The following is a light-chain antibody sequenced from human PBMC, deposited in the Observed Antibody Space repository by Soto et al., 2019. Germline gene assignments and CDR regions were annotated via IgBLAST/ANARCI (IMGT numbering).Light chain of an antibody. Sequence: QSVLTQPPSASGTPGQRVTISCSGSSSNIGSNTVNWYQQFPGTAPKLLIYNHNQRPSGVPDRFSGSKSGTSASLAISGLQSEDEADYYCAAWDDSLNGVIFGGGTKLTVL. V-gene: IGLV1-44*01. CDR1: SSNIGSNT. CDR2: NHN. J-gene: IGLJ2*01. CDR3: AAWDDSLNGVI.